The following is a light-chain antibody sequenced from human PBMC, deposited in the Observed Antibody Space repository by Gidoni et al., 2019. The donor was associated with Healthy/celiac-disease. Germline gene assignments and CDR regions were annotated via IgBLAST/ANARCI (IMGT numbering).Light chain of an antibody. Sequence: DIVKTQSPDSLAVSPGERATINCKSSQSILYSPNNKNFLTWYQQKPGQPPKLLIYRASTRESRVPDRISGSGSGTDFTLTISSLQAEDVAVYYCQQYYSTPNSFGQGTRLEIK. CDR1: QSILYSPNNKNF. CDR3: QQYYSTPNS. V-gene: IGKV4-1*01. J-gene: IGKJ2*03. CDR2: RAS.